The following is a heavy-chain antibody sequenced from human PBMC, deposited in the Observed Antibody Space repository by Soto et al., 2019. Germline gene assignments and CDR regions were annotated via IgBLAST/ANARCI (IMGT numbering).Heavy chain of an antibody. J-gene: IGHJ4*02. CDR3: ASASYGSGSYY. CDR1: GYTFSNYL. CDR2: INAGNGHT. Sequence: QVQLVQSGAEVKKPGASVKVSCKASGYTFSNYLLHWVRQAPGQGLEWMGGINAGNGHTKYSQKFQGRVTFTRDTSATTAYIELSSLRSEETAVYYCASASYGSGSYYWGQGTLVTVSS. V-gene: IGHV1-3*01. D-gene: IGHD3-10*01.